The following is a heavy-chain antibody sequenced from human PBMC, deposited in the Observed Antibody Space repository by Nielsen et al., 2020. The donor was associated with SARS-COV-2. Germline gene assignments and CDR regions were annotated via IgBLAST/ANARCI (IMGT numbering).Heavy chain of an antibody. CDR1: GFTFHDSP. Sequence: SLKISCAASGFTFHDSPMHWVRQAPGKGLEWVSSISGNSGSIGYADSVKGRFTISRDNAKDSLYLQMNNLRAEDTAVYYCALGVMDVWGQGTTVTVSS. J-gene: IGHJ6*02. V-gene: IGHV3-9*01. CDR3: ALGVMDV. D-gene: IGHD6-13*01. CDR2: ISGNSGSI.